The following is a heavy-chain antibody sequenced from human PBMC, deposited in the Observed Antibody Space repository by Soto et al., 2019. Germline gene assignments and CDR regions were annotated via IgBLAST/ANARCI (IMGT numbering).Heavy chain of an antibody. D-gene: IGHD6-13*01. CDR3: ALFTSSSWPNNWFDP. V-gene: IGHV4-4*02. CDR2: IYHSGST. CDR1: GGSISSSNW. Sequence: PSETLSLTCAVSGGSISSSNWWSWVRQPPGKGLEWIGEIYHSGSTNYNPSLKSRVTISVDKSKNQFSLKLSSVTAADTAVYYCALFTSSSWPNNWFDPWGQGTLVTVSS. J-gene: IGHJ5*02.